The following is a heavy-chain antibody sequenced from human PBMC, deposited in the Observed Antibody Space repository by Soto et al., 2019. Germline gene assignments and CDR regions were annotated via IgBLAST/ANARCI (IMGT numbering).Heavy chain of an antibody. CDR3: ARYDAFKAFDL. V-gene: IGHV3-21*02. J-gene: IGHJ3*01. CDR1: GFTFNSYS. CDR2: ISSGSVHI. Sequence: EVAFVESGGGLVKPGGSLRLSCAASGFTFNSYSVNWVRQAPGKGLEWVASISSGSVHIDFADSVKGRFTISRDEVTNSVSLQMDSLRVEDTGIYYCARYDAFKAFDLWGQGTMVTVSS. D-gene: IGHD1-1*01.